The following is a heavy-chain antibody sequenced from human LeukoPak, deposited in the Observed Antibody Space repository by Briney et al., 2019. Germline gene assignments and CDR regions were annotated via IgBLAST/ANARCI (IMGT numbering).Heavy chain of an antibody. J-gene: IGHJ4*02. CDR3: ARGSAATSDY. D-gene: IGHD2-15*01. V-gene: IGHV4-4*02. CDR2: IYPGGST. Sequence: SETLSLTCAVSGGSISSSNWWSWVRQPPGKGLEWIGEIYPGGSTNYNPSLKSRVTISVDKFKNQFSLKLSSVTAADTAVYYCARGSAATSDYWGQGSLVTVSS. CDR1: GGSISSSNW.